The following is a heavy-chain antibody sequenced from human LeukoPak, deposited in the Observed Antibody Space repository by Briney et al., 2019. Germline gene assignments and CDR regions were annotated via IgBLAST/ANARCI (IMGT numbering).Heavy chain of an antibody. D-gene: IGHD3-22*01. V-gene: IGHV3-30-3*01. CDR2: ISYDGTNK. CDR1: GFIFNNYA. J-gene: IGHJ4*02. CDR3: ARAGYYYDSSGYYQSDY. Sequence: GGSLRLSCAASGFIFNNYAMHWVRRAPGKGLEWVALISYDGTNKYYADSVKGRSTISRDNSKNTLYLQMNSLRAEDTAVYYCARAGYYYDSSGYYQSDYWGQGTLVIVSS.